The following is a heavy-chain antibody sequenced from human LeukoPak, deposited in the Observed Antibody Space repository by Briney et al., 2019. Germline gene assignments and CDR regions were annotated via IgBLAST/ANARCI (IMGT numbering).Heavy chain of an antibody. D-gene: IGHD4-17*01. CDR1: GYTFTGYY. V-gene: IGHV1-2*02. J-gene: IGHJ5*02. CDR2: INPNSGGT. Sequence: ASVKVSCKASGYTFTGYYMHWVRQAPGQGLEWMGWINPNSGGTNYAQKFQGRVTMTRDTSISTAYMELSRLRSDDTAVYYCARDVGDLENWFDPWGQGTLVTVSS. CDR3: ARDVGDLENWFDP.